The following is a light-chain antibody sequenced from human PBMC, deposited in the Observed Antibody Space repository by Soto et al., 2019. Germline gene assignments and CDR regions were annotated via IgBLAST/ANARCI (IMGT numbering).Light chain of an antibody. J-gene: IGLJ3*02. Sequence: NFMLTQPHSVSESPGKTVTISCTRSSGNIASNYVQWYQQRPGSAPTTVMYEDNQRPSGVPDRFSGSIDSSSNSASLTISGLRTEDEADYYCQSYDSSNHWIFGGGTKVTVL. V-gene: IGLV6-57*04. CDR1: SGNIASNY. CDR2: EDN. CDR3: QSYDSSNHWI.